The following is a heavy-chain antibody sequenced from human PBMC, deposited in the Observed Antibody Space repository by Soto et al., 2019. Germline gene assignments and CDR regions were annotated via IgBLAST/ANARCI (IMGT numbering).Heavy chain of an antibody. CDR1: GFTFSSYE. CDR3: ATVSWREKYGMDV. Sequence: PGGSLRLSCAASGFTFSSYEMNWVRQAPGKGLEWVSYITFSGNTVYYADSLKGRFTISRDNAKNSLYLQMNRLRAEDTAVYYCATVSWREKYGMDVWGQGNTVTVSS. V-gene: IGHV3-48*03. J-gene: IGHJ6*02. CDR2: ITFSGNTV.